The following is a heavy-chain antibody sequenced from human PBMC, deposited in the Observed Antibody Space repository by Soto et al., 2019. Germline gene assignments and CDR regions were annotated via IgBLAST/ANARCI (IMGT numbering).Heavy chain of an antibody. D-gene: IGHD3-16*01. J-gene: IGHJ4*02. Sequence: PSETLSLTCIVSGASMNNCYGSWVRQPPGKGLEWIGYMHYSGASNSNPSLKGRVSISIDTSKNQISLKLTSVTAADTAVYYCVRSGHSFGGVMWGQGTLVTVSS. V-gene: IGHV4-59*01. CDR1: GASMNNCY. CDR2: MHYSGAS. CDR3: VRSGHSFGGVM.